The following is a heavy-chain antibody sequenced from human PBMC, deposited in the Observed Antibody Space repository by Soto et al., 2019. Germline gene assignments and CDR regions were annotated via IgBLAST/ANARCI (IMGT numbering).Heavy chain of an antibody. D-gene: IGHD3-10*01. CDR2: LNRDGSRT. CDR3: ARELGGAESY. V-gene: IGHV3-74*01. Sequence: AQLVESGGGLVQPGGSLRLSCAASGFTFSNYWMHWVRQVPGQGPVWVSRLNRDGSRTDYADSVRGRFTIFRDNARNTLYLQMNRRRAEDTAMYYCARELGGAESYWGQGTLVTVS. CDR1: GFTFSNYW. J-gene: IGHJ4*02.